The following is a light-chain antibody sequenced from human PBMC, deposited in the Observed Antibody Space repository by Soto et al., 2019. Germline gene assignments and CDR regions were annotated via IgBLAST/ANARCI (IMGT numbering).Light chain of an antibody. CDR1: SGHSNYA. J-gene: IGLJ2*01. V-gene: IGLV4-69*02. CDR3: QTWGNAIPVV. CDR2: VNSDGSH. Sequence: QLVLTQSPSASASLGASVKLTCTLSSGHSNYAIAWHQQQPEKGPRYLMKVNSDGSHSKGDGIPDRFSGSSSGTERYLTISSLQSEDEADYYCQTWGNAIPVVFGGGTKLTVL.